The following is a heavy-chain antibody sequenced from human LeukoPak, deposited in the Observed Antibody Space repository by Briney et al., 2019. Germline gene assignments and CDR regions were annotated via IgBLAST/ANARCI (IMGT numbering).Heavy chain of an antibody. CDR3: ARVGYYESSGYYEY. Sequence: ASVKVSCKASGYTLTDYYMHWVRQAPGQGLEWMGRINPNSGGTNYAQKFQGRVTMTRDTSISTVYMELSGLRSDDTAVYYCARVGYYESSGYYEYWGQGTLVTVSS. CDR1: GYTLTDYY. J-gene: IGHJ4*02. D-gene: IGHD3-22*01. V-gene: IGHV1-2*06. CDR2: INPNSGGT.